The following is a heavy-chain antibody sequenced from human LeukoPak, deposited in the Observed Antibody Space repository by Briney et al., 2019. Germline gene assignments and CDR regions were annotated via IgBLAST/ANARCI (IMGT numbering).Heavy chain of an antibody. CDR2: IYYSGST. D-gene: IGHD2-15*01. CDR1: GDSISSFY. V-gene: IGHV4-59*12. Sequence: SETLSLTCTVSGDSISSFYWSWIRQPPGKGLEWIGYIYYSGSTNYNPSLKSRVTISVNTSKNQFSLKLSSVTAADTAVYYCARDPGGCSGGSCYTTLPEYYFDYWGQGTLVTVSS. J-gene: IGHJ4*02. CDR3: ARDPGGCSGGSCYTTLPEYYFDY.